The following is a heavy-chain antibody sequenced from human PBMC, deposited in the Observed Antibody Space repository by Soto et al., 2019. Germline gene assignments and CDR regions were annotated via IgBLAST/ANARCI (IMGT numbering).Heavy chain of an antibody. CDR1: GGTFNTYN. V-gene: IGHV1-69*01. J-gene: IGHJ6*02. D-gene: IGHD7-27*01. CDR3: ARDETGDSYYYYYGMDV. CDR2: ILPIFCTT. Sequence: QVQLVQSGAEVKKPGSSVKVSCKASGGTFNTYNINWVRQAPGQVLEWMGGILPIFCTTNYAQRFQGRVTITADDSTSTAYMELSSLRSEDTAVYYCARDETGDSYYYYYGMDVWGQGTTVTVTS.